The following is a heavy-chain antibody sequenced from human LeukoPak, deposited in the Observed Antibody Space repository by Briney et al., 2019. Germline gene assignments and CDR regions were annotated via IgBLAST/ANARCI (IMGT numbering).Heavy chain of an antibody. CDR3: AREGVVGATYYLDY. CDR1: GFTFSSYA. V-gene: IGHV3-23*01. Sequence: GGSLRLSCAASGFTFSSYAMSWVRQAPGKGLEWVSAISGSGGSTYYADSVKGRFTISRDNSKNTLYLQMNSLRAEDTAVYSCAREGVVGATYYLDYWGQGTLVTVSS. D-gene: IGHD1-26*01. CDR2: ISGSGGST. J-gene: IGHJ4*02.